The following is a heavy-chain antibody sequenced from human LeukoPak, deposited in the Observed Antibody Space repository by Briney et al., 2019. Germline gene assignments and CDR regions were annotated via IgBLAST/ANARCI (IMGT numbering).Heavy chain of an antibody. CDR1: GYTFTSYG. J-gene: IGHJ4*02. D-gene: IGHD3-3*01. CDR2: ISAYNGNT. V-gene: IGHV1-18*01. CDR3: ARSGDFWSGYYPVDY. Sequence: ASVKVSCKASGYTFTSYGIRWVRQAPGQGLEWMGWISAYNGNTNYAQKLQGRVTMTTDTSTSTAYMELRSLRSDDTAVYYCARSGDFWSGYYPVDYWGQGTLVTVSS.